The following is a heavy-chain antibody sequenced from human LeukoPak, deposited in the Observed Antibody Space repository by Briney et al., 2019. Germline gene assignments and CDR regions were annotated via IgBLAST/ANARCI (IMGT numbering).Heavy chain of an antibody. V-gene: IGHV3-23*01. CDR3: AKMGWAAVSMSGGGY. CDR1: GFIFSSYA. D-gene: IGHD6-13*01. J-gene: IGHJ1*01. Sequence: GGSLRLSCAASGFIFSSYAMSWVRQAPGEGLEWVSTIKSSGDSTNYADSVKGRFTIPRDNSKNALYLQMNSLRVEDTAIYYCAKMGWAAVSMSGGGYWGQGILVTVSS. CDR2: IKSSGDST.